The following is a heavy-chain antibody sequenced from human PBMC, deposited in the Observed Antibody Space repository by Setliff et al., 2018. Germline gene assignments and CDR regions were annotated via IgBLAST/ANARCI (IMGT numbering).Heavy chain of an antibody. D-gene: IGHD4-4*01. CDR1: GYTFTNYG. J-gene: IGHJ5*02. V-gene: IGHV1-18*01. Sequence: ASVKVSCKASGYTFTNYGITWVRQAPGQGLEWMGWINNYNTNTKYAQKLQGRVTMTTDTSTSTAYMELRSLRSDDTAVYYCARDTHINYNNPQVGWFDPWGQGTQVTVSS. CDR2: INNYNTNT. CDR3: ARDTHINYNNPQVGWFDP.